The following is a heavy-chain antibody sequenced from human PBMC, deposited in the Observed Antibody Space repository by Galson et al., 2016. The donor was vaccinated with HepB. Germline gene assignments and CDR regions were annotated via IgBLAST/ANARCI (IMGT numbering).Heavy chain of an antibody. Sequence: TLSLTCTVSGGSINNDDFYWSWIRQHPGKGLEWIGYIYYSGSTFYNPSLKSRVSMSLDTSKNEFSLSLSSVAAADTAVYYCARLSYDSRGYYLDYWGQGTLVTVSS. V-gene: IGHV4-31*03. CDR1: GGSINNDDFY. CDR2: IYYSGST. D-gene: IGHD3-22*01. CDR3: ARLSYDSRGYYLDY. J-gene: IGHJ4*02.